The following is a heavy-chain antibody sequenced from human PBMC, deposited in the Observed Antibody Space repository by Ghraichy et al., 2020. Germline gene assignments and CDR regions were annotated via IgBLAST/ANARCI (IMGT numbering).Heavy chain of an antibody. Sequence: GGSLRLSCAASGFTFSSYGMHWVRQAPGKGLEWVAVIWYDGSNKYYADSVKGRFTISRDNSKNTLYLQMNSLRAEDTAVYYCARARYYYDSSGYLKPLDYWGQGTLVTVSS. CDR3: ARARYYYDSSGYLKPLDY. J-gene: IGHJ4*02. V-gene: IGHV3-33*01. CDR1: GFTFSSYG. D-gene: IGHD3-22*01. CDR2: IWYDGSNK.